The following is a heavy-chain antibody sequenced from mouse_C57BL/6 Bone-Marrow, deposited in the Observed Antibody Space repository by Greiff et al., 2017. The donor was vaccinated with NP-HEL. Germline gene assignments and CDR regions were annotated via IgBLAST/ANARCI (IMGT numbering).Heavy chain of an antibody. V-gene: IGHV1-74*01. D-gene: IGHD2-4*01. Sequence: QVQLQQPGAELVKPGASVKVSCKASGYTFTSYWMHWVKQRPGQGLEWIGRIHPSDSDTNYNQKFKGKATLTVDKSSSTAYMQLSSLTSEESAVYYCAFNDYDGGCYFDYWGQGTTLTVSS. CDR2: IHPSDSDT. J-gene: IGHJ2*01. CDR3: AFNDYDGGCYFDY. CDR1: GYTFTSYW.